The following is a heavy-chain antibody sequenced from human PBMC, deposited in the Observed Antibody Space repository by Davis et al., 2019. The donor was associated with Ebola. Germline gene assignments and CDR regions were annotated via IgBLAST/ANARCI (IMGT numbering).Heavy chain of an antibody. D-gene: IGHD4-17*01. CDR3: ARWTTYYFDY. Sequence: GESLKISCAASGFTFSSYSMNWVRQAPGKGLEWVSSISSSSSYIYYADSVKGRFTISRDNAKNSLYLQMNSLRAEDTAVYYCARWTTYYFDYWGQGTLVTVSS. CDR1: GFTFSSYS. V-gene: IGHV3-21*01. CDR2: ISSSSSYI. J-gene: IGHJ4*02.